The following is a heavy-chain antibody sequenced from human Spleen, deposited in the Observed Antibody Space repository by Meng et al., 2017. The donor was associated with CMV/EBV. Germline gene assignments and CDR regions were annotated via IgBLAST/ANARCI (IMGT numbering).Heavy chain of an antibody. D-gene: IGHD3-10*01. CDR1: GGSFSGYY. J-gene: IGHJ5*02. CDR2: INHSGST. Sequence: QVQLQQWGAGLLKPSEPLSLTCAVYGGSFSGYYWSWIRQPPGKGLEWIGEINHSGSTNYNPSLKSRVTISVDTSKNQFSLKLSSVTAADTAVYYCARGDVSTYYYGSGSYRGWFDPWGQGTLVTVSS. CDR3: ARGDVSTYYYGSGSYRGWFDP. V-gene: IGHV4-34*01.